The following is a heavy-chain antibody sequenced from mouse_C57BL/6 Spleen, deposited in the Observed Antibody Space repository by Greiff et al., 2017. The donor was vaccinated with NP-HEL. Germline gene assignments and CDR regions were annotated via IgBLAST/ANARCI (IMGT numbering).Heavy chain of an antibody. CDR1: GFTFSDYG. D-gene: IGHD4-1*01. V-gene: IGHV5-17*01. CDR3: ARRTGTSYYFDY. CDR2: ISSGSSSI. Sequence: EVQLVESGGGLVKPGGSLKLSCAASGFTFSDYGMHWVRQAPEKGLEWVAYISSGSSSIYYAYTVKGRFTISRDNAKNTLFLQMTSLRSEDTAMYYCARRTGTSYYFDYWGQGTTLTVSS. J-gene: IGHJ2*01.